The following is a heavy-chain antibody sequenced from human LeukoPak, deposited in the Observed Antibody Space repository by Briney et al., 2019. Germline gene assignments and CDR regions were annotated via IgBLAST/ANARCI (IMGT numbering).Heavy chain of an antibody. CDR3: ARVPYSGHDYLRYYFDY. CDR1: GGTFSSYA. Sequence: SVKVSCKASGGTFSSYAISWVRQAPGQGLEWMGGIIPIFGTANYAQKFQGRVTITADESTSTAYMELSSLRSEDTAVYYCARVPYSGHDYLRYYFDYWGQGTLVTVSS. CDR2: IIPIFGTA. D-gene: IGHD5-12*01. V-gene: IGHV1-69*13. J-gene: IGHJ4*02.